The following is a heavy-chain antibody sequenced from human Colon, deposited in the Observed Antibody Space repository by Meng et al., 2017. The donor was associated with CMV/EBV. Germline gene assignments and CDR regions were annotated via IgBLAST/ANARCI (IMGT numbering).Heavy chain of an antibody. Sequence: GESLKISCAASGFTFSSYTMHWVRQAPGKGLEWVAVIWYDGGNKYYADSVKGRFTISRDNYKNTLYLQMNSLRAEDTAVYYCARKGHVDIVGTAGNWFDPWGQGTLVTVSS. J-gene: IGHJ5*02. CDR3: ARKGHVDIVGTAGNWFDP. V-gene: IGHV3-33*08. D-gene: IGHD5-12*01. CDR1: GFTFSSYT. CDR2: IWYDGGNK.